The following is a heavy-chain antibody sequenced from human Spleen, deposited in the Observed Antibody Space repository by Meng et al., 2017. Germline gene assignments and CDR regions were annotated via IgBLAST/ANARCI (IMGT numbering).Heavy chain of an antibody. CDR1: GGSVSSGSYY. V-gene: IGHV4-61*03. CDR2: IYYSGST. D-gene: IGHD4-11*01. Sequence: QVQWQRSGPGLVRPSATLSLTCTVSGGSVSSGSYYWSWIRQPPGKGLEWIGYIYYSGSTNYNPSLKSRATISVDTSQNNLSLKLSSVTAADSAVYYCARGPTTMAHDFDYWGQGTLVTVSS. CDR3: ARGPTTMAHDFDY. J-gene: IGHJ4*02.